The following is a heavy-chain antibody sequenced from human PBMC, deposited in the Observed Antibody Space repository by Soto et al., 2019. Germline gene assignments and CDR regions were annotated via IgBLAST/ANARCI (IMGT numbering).Heavy chain of an antibody. Sequence: ADTLSLTLAVSAYSISSGYYWGSIRQPPGPGLEWIGSISHSASTYYNPSLRSRVTTSVDTSKNQFSLKLSSVTAADTAVYYCARVNPARFHWIDPSGQGTLVTVSS. D-gene: IGHD3-3*01. V-gene: IGHV4-38-2*01. CDR3: ARVNPARFHWIDP. CDR1: AYSISSGYY. J-gene: IGHJ5*02. CDR2: ISHSAST.